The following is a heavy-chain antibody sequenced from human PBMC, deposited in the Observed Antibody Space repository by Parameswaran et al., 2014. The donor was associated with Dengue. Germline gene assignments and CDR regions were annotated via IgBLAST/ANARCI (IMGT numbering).Heavy chain of an antibody. CDR3: ARVGGYDRWGYYYYGMDV. J-gene: IGHJ6*02. D-gene: IGHD5-12*01. CDR2: TYYRSKWYN. V-gene: IGHV6-1*01. Sequence: ISVARWIRQSPSRGLEWLGRTYYRSKWYNDYAVSVKSRITINPDTSKNQFSLQLNSVTPEDTAVYYCARVGGYDRWGYYYYGMDVWGQGTTVTVSS. CDR1: ISVA.